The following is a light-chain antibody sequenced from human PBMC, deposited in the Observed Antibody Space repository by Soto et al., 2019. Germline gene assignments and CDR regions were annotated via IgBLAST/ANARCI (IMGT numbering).Light chain of an antibody. CDR1: QNLGSS. CDR3: QQYNYWPPYT. V-gene: IGKV3-15*01. CDR2: GGS. J-gene: IGKJ2*01. Sequence: EVVMTQSPATLSASPGERVTLSCRASQNLGSSLAGCQQRPGQAPRLLLYGGSTRATGIPARFSGSGSGTEFTVTISSLQSEDFAVYYCQQYNYWPPYTFGQGTNLEFK.